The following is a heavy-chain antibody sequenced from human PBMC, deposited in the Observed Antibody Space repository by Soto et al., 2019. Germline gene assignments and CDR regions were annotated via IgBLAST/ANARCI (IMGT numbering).Heavy chain of an antibody. CDR3: ARDGHDSDDLAY. CDR2: LNSDGSDT. CDR1: GFTFSSYW. D-gene: IGHD3-3*01. Sequence: EVQLVESGGGLVQPGGSLRLSCAASGFTFSSYWMHWVRQAPGKGLLWVSRLNSDGSDTSYADSVKGRFTISRDNDNNPLYLQMNSLRAAHTAVYYCARDGHDSDDLAYWGQGTLVTVSS. J-gene: IGHJ4*02. V-gene: IGHV3-74*01.